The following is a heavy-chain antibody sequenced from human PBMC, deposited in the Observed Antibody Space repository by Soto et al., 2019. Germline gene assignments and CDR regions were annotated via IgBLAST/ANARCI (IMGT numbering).Heavy chain of an antibody. D-gene: IGHD6-19*01. CDR1: GFTFSSSW. V-gene: IGHV3-7*01. CDR2: IKQDGSAK. J-gene: IGHJ4*02. Sequence: EVQLVESGGGLVQPGGSLRLSCAASGFTFSSSWMTWVRQAPGKGLEWVANIKQDGSAKYYVDSVKGRFTISRDNAKNSLYLQMNSLRAEDTAVYYCASWLKTRGWYVLLEGSFAYWGQGTRVTVSS. CDR3: ASWLKTRGWYVLLEGSFAY.